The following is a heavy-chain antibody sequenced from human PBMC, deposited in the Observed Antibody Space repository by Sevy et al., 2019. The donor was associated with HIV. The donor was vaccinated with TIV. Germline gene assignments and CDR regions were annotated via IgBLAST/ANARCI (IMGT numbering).Heavy chain of an antibody. CDR3: ARDYYGSGSYLVLHYYYYGMDV. CDR2: ISYDGSNK. CDR1: GFTFSSYA. D-gene: IGHD3-10*01. Sequence: GGCLRLSCAASGFTFSSYAMHCVRQAPGKGLEWVAVISYDGSNKYYADSVKGRFTISRDNSKNTLYLQMNSLRAEDTAVYYCARDYYGSGSYLVLHYYYYGMDVWGQGTTVTVSS. V-gene: IGHV3-30-3*01. J-gene: IGHJ6*02.